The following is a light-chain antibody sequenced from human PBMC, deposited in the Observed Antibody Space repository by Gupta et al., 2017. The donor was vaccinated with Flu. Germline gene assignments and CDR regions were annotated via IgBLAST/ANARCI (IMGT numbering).Light chain of an antibody. J-gene: IGKJ1*01. Sequence: GERVTITCRASQSISDWLAWYQQKAGKTPKLLIYKASNLASGVPSRFSGRGSGTEFNLTINSLEPDDFANYYCHQDYSYPRTFGQGTKVEIK. CDR2: KAS. CDR3: HQDYSYPRT. V-gene: IGKV1-5*03. CDR1: QSISDW.